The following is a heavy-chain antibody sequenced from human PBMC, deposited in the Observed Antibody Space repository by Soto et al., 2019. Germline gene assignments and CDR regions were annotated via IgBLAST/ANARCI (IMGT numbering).Heavy chain of an antibody. CDR2: ISYDGSKK. V-gene: IGHV3-30*03. CDR3: ARETQGGYNSGSNWFDP. J-gene: IGHJ5*02. Sequence: PGGSLRLSCAASGFTFSIYGMHWVRQAPGKGLEWVGVISYDGSKKYYGDSAKGRFTISRDNSKNTLYLQMNSLRTEDTAVYYCARETQGGYNSGSNWFDPWGQGTLVIVSS. D-gene: IGHD5-18*01. CDR1: GFTFSIYG.